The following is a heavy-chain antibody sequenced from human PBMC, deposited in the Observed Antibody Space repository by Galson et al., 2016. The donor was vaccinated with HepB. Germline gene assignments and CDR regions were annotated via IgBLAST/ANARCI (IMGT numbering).Heavy chain of an antibody. J-gene: IGHJ4*02. Sequence: SLRLSCAASGFTFVSYAMSWVRQAPGKGLEWVSTISASGANTYYTDSVKGRFTISRDTPKNTLFLQMNSLRAEDMAVYYCAKSRLAARPDFFDYWGQGTLVTVSS. CDR3: AKSRLAARPDFFDY. CDR1: GFTFVSYA. CDR2: ISASGANT. D-gene: IGHD6-6*01. V-gene: IGHV3-23*01.